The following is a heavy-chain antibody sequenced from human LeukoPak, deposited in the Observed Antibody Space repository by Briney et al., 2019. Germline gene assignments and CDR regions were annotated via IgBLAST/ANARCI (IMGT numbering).Heavy chain of an antibody. CDR2: MSPNSGNT. V-gene: IGHV1-8*01. Sequence: ALVKVSCKASGYTFTSYDINWLRQATGQGPEWMGWMSPNSGNTGYAQMFQGRVTMTRSTSMSTAYMELSSLRSEDTAVYYCARGPPNWGYDYWGQGTLVTVSS. D-gene: IGHD7-27*01. CDR1: GYTFTSYD. CDR3: ARGPPNWGYDY. J-gene: IGHJ4*02.